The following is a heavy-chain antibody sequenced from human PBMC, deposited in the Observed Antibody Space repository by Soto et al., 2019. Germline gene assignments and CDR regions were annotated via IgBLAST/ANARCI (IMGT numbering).Heavy chain of an antibody. CDR3: ARDSIWFWELLGPFYYYYYGMDV. V-gene: IGHV4-59*01. D-gene: IGHD3-10*01. J-gene: IGHJ6*02. Sequence: PSETLSLTCTVSGGSISSYYWSWIRQPPGKGLEWIGYIYYSGSTNYNPSLKSRVTISVDTSKNQFSLKLSSVTAADTAVYYCARDSIWFWELLGPFYYYYYGMDVWGQGTTVTVSS. CDR2: IYYSGST. CDR1: GGSISSYY.